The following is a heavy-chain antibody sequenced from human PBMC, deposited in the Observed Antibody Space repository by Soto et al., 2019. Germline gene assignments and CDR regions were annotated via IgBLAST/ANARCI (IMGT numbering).Heavy chain of an antibody. J-gene: IGHJ6*01. CDR2: IWYDGSNK. V-gene: IGHV3-33*01. D-gene: IGHD3-10*01. CDR1: GFTFSSYG. Sequence: QVQLVESEGGVVQPGRSLRLSCAASGFTFSSYGMHWVRQAPGKGLEWVAVIWYDGSNKYYADSVKGRFTISRDNSKNTLYLQMNSLRAEDTAVYYCARDGYYGSGSYYSLPAIYGMDVW. CDR3: ARDGYYGSGSYYSLPAIYGMDV.